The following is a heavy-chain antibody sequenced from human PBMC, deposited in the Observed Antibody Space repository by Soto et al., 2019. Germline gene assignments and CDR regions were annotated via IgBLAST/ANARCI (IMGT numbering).Heavy chain of an antibody. CDR3: VRDTKIPANAIHDGR. CDR1: GYTFTDYF. Sequence: VEMVQSGAEVKKPGASVRVSCKASGYTFTDYFIHWGRQAPGQGLEWMGWINPNSGGTNYAQKFQGRVTMTRDTSITTVYLDLSRLRSDNTATYYCVRDTKIPANAIHDGRWGQGTLVTVSS. J-gene: IGHJ4*02. CDR2: INPNSGGT. D-gene: IGHD2-2*01. V-gene: IGHV1-2*02.